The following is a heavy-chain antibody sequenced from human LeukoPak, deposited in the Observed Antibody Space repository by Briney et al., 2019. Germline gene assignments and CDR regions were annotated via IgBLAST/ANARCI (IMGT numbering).Heavy chain of an antibody. CDR1: GGSFSGYY. CDR3: ARGGCFSCWPGGGYYGMDV. CDR2: INHSGST. J-gene: IGHJ6*02. Sequence: SETLSLTCAVYGGSFSGYYWSWIRQPPGKGLEWIGEINHSGSTNYNPSLKSRVTISVDTSKNQFSLKLSSVTAADTAVYYCARGGCFSCWPGGGYYGMDVWGQGTTVTVSS. D-gene: IGHD2-21*01. V-gene: IGHV4-34*01.